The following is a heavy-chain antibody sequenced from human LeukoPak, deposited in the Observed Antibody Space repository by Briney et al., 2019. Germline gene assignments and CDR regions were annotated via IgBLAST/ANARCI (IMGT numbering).Heavy chain of an antibody. J-gene: IGHJ4*02. CDR2: LYSGGSA. CDR1: GFTISSNY. V-gene: IGHV3-53*01. CDR3: AKPYSSGWYTGFDY. Sequence: GGSLRLSCAASGFTISSNYMSWVRQAPGKGLEWVSVLYSGGSAYYADSVRGRFTISRDNSKNTLYLQMSSLRAEDTAVYYCAKPYSSGWYTGFDYWGQGTLVTVSS. D-gene: IGHD6-19*01.